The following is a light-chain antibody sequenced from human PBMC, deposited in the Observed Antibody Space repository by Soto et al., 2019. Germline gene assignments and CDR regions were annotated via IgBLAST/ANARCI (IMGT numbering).Light chain of an antibody. CDR1: ESIDNW. V-gene: IGKV1-5*01. J-gene: IGKJ1*01. CDR2: AAS. Sequence: DIQMTQSPSTLSASVGDTVTITCRASESIDNWLAWYQQKPGKAPKLLIFAASTLVRGVPSRFSGRGSGTEFTLTIRSLQADDYATFYCQQYHPAWTFGQGTKVDIK. CDR3: QQYHPAWT.